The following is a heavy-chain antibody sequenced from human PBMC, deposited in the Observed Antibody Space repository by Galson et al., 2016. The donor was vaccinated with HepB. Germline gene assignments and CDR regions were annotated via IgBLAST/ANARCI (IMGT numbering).Heavy chain of an antibody. CDR1: GFSFSEFA. D-gene: IGHD6-19*01. CDR2: TSYDGTNK. V-gene: IGHV3-30*04. CDR3: SRDQVVSMAGLNYYFYYGMDV. Sequence: SLRLSCAVSGFSFSEFAMHWVRQAPGKGLEWVALTSYDGTNKYYADSVKGRVTISRDNSRNTLFLQLSSLRLEDTAVYYCSRDQVVSMAGLNYYFYYGMDVWGQGTTVTVSS. J-gene: IGHJ6*02.